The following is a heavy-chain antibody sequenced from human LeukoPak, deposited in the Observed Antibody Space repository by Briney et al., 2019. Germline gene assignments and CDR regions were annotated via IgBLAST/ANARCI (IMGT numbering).Heavy chain of an antibody. J-gene: IGHJ4*02. CDR1: GFTFSSYG. Sequence: GGSLRLSCAASGFTFSSYGMHWVRQAPGKGLEWVAVISYDGSNKYYADSVKGRFTISRDNSKNTLYLQMNSLRAEDTAVYYCAKTPPYHGGSSHFDYWGQGTLVTVSS. CDR2: ISYDGSNK. D-gene: IGHD1-26*01. V-gene: IGHV3-30*18. CDR3: AKTPPYHGGSSHFDY.